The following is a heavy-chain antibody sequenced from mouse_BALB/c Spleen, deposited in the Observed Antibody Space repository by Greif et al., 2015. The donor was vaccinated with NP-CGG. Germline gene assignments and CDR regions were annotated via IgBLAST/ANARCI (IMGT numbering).Heavy chain of an antibody. CDR2: ILPGSGST. CDR3: ARRGLGLAMDY. V-gene: IGHV1-9*01. CDR1: GYTFSSYW. Sequence: VQLQQSGAELMKPGASVKISCKATGYTFSSYWIEWVKQRPGHGLEWIGEILPGSGSTNYNEKFKGKATFTADTSSNTAYMQLSSLTSEDSAVDSRARRGLGLAMDYWGQGTSVTVSS. J-gene: IGHJ4*01. D-gene: IGHD4-1*01.